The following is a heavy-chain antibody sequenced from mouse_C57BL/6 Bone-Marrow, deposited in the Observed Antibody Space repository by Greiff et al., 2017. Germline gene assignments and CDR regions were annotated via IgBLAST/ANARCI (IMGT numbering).Heavy chain of an antibody. CDR2: IDPEIGDT. D-gene: IGHD2-1*01. CDR1: GFNIKDDY. V-gene: IGHV14-4*01. Sequence: VQLQQSGAELVRPGASVKLSCTASGFNIKDDYIHWVKQRPGQGLEWIGWIDPEIGDTEYASKFQGKATITSDTSSNTAYLQLSSLTSEDTAVYYCSSLDGNDFDFWGRGTPLTVAS. J-gene: IGHJ2*01. CDR3: SSLDGNDFDF.